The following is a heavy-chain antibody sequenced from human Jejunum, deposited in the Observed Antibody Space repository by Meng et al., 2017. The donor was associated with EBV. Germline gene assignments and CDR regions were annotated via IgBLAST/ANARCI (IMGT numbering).Heavy chain of an antibody. J-gene: IGHJ4*02. Sequence: VHLQGSCPCLAKPSGTLSLTIAVSMDSNSRNNWWSVVRQSPGTVLEWIGEVYHFGSTHYIPSLNSRATISVNKSKNQFSLKLTSVTAAYTAVYYCARVAFSYTTRSLDSWGQGTLVTVSS. CDR2: VYHFGST. V-gene: IGHV4-4*02. D-gene: IGHD3-16*02. CDR1: MDSNSRNNW. CDR3: ARVAFSYTTRSLDS.